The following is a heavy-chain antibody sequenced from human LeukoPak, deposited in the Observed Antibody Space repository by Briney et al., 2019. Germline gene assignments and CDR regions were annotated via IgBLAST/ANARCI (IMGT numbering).Heavy chain of an antibody. CDR3: ARDFAVTTQKYYYYYGMDV. CDR2: IIPIFGTA. V-gene: IGHV1-69*13. Sequence: SVKVSCKASGGTFSSYAISWVRQAPGQGLEWMGGIIPIFGTANYAQKFQGRVTITADESTSTAYMELSSLRSEDTAVYYCARDFAVTTQKYYYYYGMDVWGQGTTVTVSS. CDR1: GGTFSSYA. J-gene: IGHJ6*02. D-gene: IGHD4-11*01.